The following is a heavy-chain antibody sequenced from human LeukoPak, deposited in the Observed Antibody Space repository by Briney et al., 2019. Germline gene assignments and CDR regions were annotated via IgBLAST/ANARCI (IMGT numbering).Heavy chain of an antibody. D-gene: IGHD6-19*01. CDR2: IYPGGSNT. Sequence: GESLKISCQGSGYIFTSYWIGWVRQMPGKGLEWMGIIYPGGSNTRYSPPFQGQVTISADKSTNTAYLQWSSLEASDTAMYYCARSWVAGYGTVLDYWGQGTLVTVS. CDR1: GYIFTSYW. V-gene: IGHV5-51*01. J-gene: IGHJ4*02. CDR3: ARSWVAGYGTVLDY.